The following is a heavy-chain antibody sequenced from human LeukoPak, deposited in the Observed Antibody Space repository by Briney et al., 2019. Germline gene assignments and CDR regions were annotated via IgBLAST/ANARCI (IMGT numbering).Heavy chain of an antibody. Sequence: GGSLRLSCVASGFTFTDYFMSWVRQAPGKGLEWVASIKHNGGEKYYVDSVKGRFTISRDNAKNSLYLEMSSLRVEDTAVYYCARGITIFGVVIRAPEYYFDYWGQGTLVAVSS. CDR2: IKHNGGEK. V-gene: IGHV3-7*01. J-gene: IGHJ4*02. CDR3: ARGITIFGVVIRAPEYYFDY. D-gene: IGHD3-3*01. CDR1: GFTFTDYF.